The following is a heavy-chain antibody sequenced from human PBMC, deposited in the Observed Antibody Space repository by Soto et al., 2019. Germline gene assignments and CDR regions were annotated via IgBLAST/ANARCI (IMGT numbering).Heavy chain of an antibody. J-gene: IGHJ4*02. V-gene: IGHV1-46*01. Sequence: GASVKVSCKASGYTFTSYYMNWLRQAPGQGLEWMGIINPGGGSTTYAQKFQGRVTMTTDTSTSTAYMELRSLRSDDTAVYYCARESVEQSINYWGQGTQVTVSS. CDR2: INPGGGST. D-gene: IGHD6-19*01. CDR3: ARESVEQSINY. CDR1: GYTFTSYY.